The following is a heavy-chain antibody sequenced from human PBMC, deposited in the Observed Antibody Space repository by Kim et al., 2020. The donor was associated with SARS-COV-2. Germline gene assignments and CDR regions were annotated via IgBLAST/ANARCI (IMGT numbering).Heavy chain of an antibody. V-gene: IGHV3-7*01. CDR2: IKEDGSER. J-gene: IGHJ4*02. Sequence: GGSLRLSCAASGFTFSSNWMSWVRQAPGKGLEWVAKIKEDGSERYYVSPVEGRFTISRDNAKNSLYLQMNSLRAEDTGVYYCARDRSYSLDYWGQGTLVTVSS. CDR3: ARDRSYSLDY. D-gene: IGHD1-26*01. CDR1: GFTFSSNW.